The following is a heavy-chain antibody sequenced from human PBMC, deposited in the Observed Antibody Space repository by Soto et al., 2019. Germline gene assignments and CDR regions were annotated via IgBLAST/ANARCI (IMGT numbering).Heavy chain of an antibody. Sequence: WSLRLCSTSSTFSFSIYSLDWVRQAPGKGLEWVSSISSSSSYIYYADSVKGRFTISRDNAKNSLYLQMNSLRAEDTAVYYCAREGALRVWGQGTLV. CDR3: AREGALRV. CDR1: TFSFSIYS. CDR2: ISSSSSYI. D-gene: IGHD3-3*02. V-gene: IGHV3-21*01. J-gene: IGHJ4*02.